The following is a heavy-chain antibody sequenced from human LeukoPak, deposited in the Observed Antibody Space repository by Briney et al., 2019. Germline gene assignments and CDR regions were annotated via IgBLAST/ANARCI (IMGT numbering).Heavy chain of an antibody. CDR1: GFTFSRYW. CDR3: ARDYSTVTTFFDY. J-gene: IGHJ4*02. D-gene: IGHD4-17*01. V-gene: IGHV3-7*01. CDR2: IKQDGSQK. Sequence: GGSLRLSCAASGFTFSRYWMSWVRQAPGKGLEWVANIKQDGSQKSYVDSVKGRFTISRDNAKNSLYLQMNSLRAEDTAVYYCARDYSTVTTFFDYWGQGTLVTVSS.